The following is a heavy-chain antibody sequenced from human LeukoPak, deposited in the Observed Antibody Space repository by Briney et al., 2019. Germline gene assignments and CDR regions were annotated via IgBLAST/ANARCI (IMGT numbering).Heavy chain of an antibody. CDR1: GFTFSSYG. Sequence: PGGSLRLSCAASGFTFSSYGMHWVRQAPGKGLGWVAFIRYDGSNKYYADSVKGRFTISRDNSKNTLYLQMNSLRAEDTAVYYCAKATYSGSYYFDYWGQGTLVTVSS. V-gene: IGHV3-30*02. CDR2: IRYDGSNK. CDR3: AKATYSGSYYFDY. J-gene: IGHJ4*02. D-gene: IGHD1-26*01.